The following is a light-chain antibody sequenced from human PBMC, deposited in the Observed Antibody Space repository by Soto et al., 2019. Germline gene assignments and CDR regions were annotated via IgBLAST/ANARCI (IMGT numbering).Light chain of an antibody. J-gene: IGKJ2*01. V-gene: IGKV1-39*01. CDR1: HIVDTS. CDR2: AAS. CDR3: QQTHSIPPT. Sequence: DIQMTQSPSSLSASFGDRVTVTCRTSHIVDTSLNWYQQKPGKAPKLLIYAASSVQSGVPARLSGSGSATFFTLTIHNLQPDDFATYFCQQTHSIPPTFXPGTK.